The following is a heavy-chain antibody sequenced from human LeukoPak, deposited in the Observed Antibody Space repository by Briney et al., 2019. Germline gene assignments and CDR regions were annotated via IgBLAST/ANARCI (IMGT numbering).Heavy chain of an antibody. Sequence: PGGSLRLSCAASGLTFSSYAMTWVRQAPGKGLEWVSAISGSGGSTYYADSVKGRFTISRDNSKNTLYLQMNSLRAEDTAVYYCASKGLYYYYMDVWGKGTTVTVSS. V-gene: IGHV3-23*01. CDR1: GLTFSSYA. J-gene: IGHJ6*03. CDR2: ISGSGGST. CDR3: ASKGLYYYYMDV.